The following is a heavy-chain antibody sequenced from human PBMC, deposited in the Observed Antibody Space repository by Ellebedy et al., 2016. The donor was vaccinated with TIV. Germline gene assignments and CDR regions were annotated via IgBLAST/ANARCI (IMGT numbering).Heavy chain of an antibody. D-gene: IGHD6-6*01. CDR3: ARGGSEFSISSSFDF. V-gene: IGHV1-69*13. J-gene: IGHJ4*02. CDR1: GGAFSSFA. Sequence: AASVKVSCKASGGAFSSFAFTWVRQAPGQGLEWLGRVIPMYGSPEYAQKFQGRVTITADESTRTAYMEMTSLRSDDTAVYFCARGGSEFSISSSFDFWGQGTLVSVSS. CDR2: VIPMYGSP.